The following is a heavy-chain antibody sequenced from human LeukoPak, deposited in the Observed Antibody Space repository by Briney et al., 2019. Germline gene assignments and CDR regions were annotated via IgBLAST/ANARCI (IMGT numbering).Heavy chain of an antibody. CDR2: IIPIFGTA. V-gene: IGHV1-69*13. CDR3: ATLPPRGLIAPGGY. CDR1: GGTFSSYA. D-gene: IGHD2-15*01. J-gene: IGHJ4*02. Sequence: SVKVSCKASGGTFSSYAISWVRQAPGQGLEWMGGIIPIFGTANYAQKFQGRVTITADESTSTAYMELSSLRSEDTAVYYCATLPPRGLIAPGGYWGQGTLVTVSS.